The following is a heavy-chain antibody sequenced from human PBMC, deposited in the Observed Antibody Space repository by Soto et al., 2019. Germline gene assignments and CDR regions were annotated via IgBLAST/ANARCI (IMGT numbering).Heavy chain of an antibody. J-gene: IGHJ4*02. CDR2: IYHSLSI. CDR1: SGSFSGYY. CDR3: ARHGGYYFDY. Sequence: QVQLQQWGAGLLKPSETLSLTCAVYSGSFSGYYWSWIRQPPGKGLEWIWEIYHSLSIVYNPSLKSRVTISGDSSKNQVSLKLSSVTAADTAVYYCARHGGYYFDYWGQGTLVTVSS. V-gene: IGHV4-34*01. D-gene: IGHD3-16*01.